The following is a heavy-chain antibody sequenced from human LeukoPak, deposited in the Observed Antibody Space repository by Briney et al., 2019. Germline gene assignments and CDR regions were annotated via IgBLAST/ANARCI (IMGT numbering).Heavy chain of an antibody. D-gene: IGHD3-3*01. J-gene: IGHJ4*02. Sequence: GGSLRLSCAASGFTFSSYAMSWVRQAPGKGLEWVSAISGSGGSTYYADSVKGRLTISRDNSKNTLYLQMNSLRAEDTAVYYCAKDPTIFGVVPNFTFDYWGQGTLVTVSS. CDR2: ISGSGGST. CDR3: AKDPTIFGVVPNFTFDY. CDR1: GFTFSSYA. V-gene: IGHV3-23*01.